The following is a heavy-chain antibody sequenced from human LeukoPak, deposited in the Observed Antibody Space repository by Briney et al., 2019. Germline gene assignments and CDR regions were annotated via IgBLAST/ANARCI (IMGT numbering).Heavy chain of an antibody. J-gene: IGHJ4*02. CDR1: GFTFTRYS. Sequence: GGSLRLSCVASGFTFTRYSINWVRQAPGKGLEWVSSINTVGTYIYYADSVRGRFTISRDDADNSLYLQMNSLRAEDTAVYFFSYLGRNSAQSGFYYYYDIWGQGTLVTVSS. V-gene: IGHV3-21*01. CDR2: INTVGTYI. D-gene: IGHD3-3*01. CDR3: SYLGRNSAQSGFYYYYDI.